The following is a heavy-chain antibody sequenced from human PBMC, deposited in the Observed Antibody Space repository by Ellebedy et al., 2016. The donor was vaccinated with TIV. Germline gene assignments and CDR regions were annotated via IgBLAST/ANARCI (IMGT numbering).Heavy chain of an antibody. J-gene: IGHJ4*02. CDR3: ARDSYGSGSLY. V-gene: IGHV1-2*02. D-gene: IGHD3-10*01. CDR2: INPNSGGT. CDR1: RHTFTGYY. Sequence: ASVKVSCKASRHTFTGYYMHWVRQAPGQGLEWMGWINPNSGGTNYAQKFQGRVTMTRDTSISTAYMELSRLRSDDTAVYYCARDSYGSGSLYWGQGTLVTVSS.